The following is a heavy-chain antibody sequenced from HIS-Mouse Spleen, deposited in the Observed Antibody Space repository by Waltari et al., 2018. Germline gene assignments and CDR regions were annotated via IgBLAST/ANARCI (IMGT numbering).Heavy chain of an antibody. CDR2: IYYSGST. CDR3: AREIPYSSSWYDWYFDL. V-gene: IGHV4-39*07. Sequence: QLQLQESGPGLVKPSETLSLTCTVSGGSISSSSYYWGWIRQPPGKGLEWIGSIYYSGSTSYNPSLQSRVTISVHTSKNQFSLRLSSVTAAETAVYYCAREIPYSSSWYDWYFDLWGRGTLVTVSS. J-gene: IGHJ2*01. D-gene: IGHD6-13*01. CDR1: GGSISSSSYY.